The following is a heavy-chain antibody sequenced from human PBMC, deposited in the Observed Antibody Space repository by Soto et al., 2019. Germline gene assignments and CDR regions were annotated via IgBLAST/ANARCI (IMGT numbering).Heavy chain of an antibody. J-gene: IGHJ4*02. D-gene: IGHD6-6*01. CDR1: GYGFTTYG. CDR3: ARGRDGDY. CDR2: ISAHNGNT. Sequence: QVHLVQSGAEVKKPGASVKVSCKGSGYGFTTYGITWVRQAPGQGLEWMAWISAHNGNTNYAQKLQGRVTVTRDTSTSTAYMELRSLRSADTAVYYCARGRDGDYWGQGALVTVSS. V-gene: IGHV1-18*01.